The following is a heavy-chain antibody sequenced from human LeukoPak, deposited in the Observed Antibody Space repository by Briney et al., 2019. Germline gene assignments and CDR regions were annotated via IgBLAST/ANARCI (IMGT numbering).Heavy chain of an antibody. V-gene: IGHV3-64*01. CDR1: GFTFSDYA. CDR2: ISSTGGST. CDR3: AKDLLSYYDFWSGSDY. J-gene: IGHJ4*02. D-gene: IGHD3-3*01. Sequence: GGSLRLSCAVSGFTFSDYAMHWVRQAPGKGLEYVSAISSTGGSTYYANSVKGRFTISRDNSKNTLYLQMNSLRAEDTAVYYCAKDLLSYYDFWSGSDYWGQGTLVTVSS.